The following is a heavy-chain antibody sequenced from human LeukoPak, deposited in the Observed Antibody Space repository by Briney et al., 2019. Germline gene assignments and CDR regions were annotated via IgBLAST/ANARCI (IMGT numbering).Heavy chain of an antibody. V-gene: IGHV3-9*01. D-gene: IGHD6-19*01. J-gene: IGHJ3*02. CDR3: AKDIAGAVAGRLGPGDAFDI. Sequence: PGGSLRLSCAASGFTFDDYAMHWVRQAPGKGLEWVSSISWNSGSIGYADSVKGRFTISRDNAKNSLYLQMNSLRAEDTALYYCAKDIAGAVAGRLGPGDAFDIWGQGTMVTVSS. CDR1: GFTFDDYA. CDR2: ISWNSGSI.